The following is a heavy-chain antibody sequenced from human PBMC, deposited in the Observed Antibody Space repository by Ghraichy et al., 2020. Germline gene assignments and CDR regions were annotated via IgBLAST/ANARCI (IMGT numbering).Heavy chain of an antibody. CDR3: ATNHRKEMATIFGPHYYYDMDV. Sequence: GESLNISCKGSGYRLTNYWIGWVRQMPGKGLEWMGIINPGDSDTRYSPSFQGQVTISADKSISTAYLQWSSLKASDTAMYYCATNHRKEMATIFGPHYYYDMDVWGQGTTVTVSS. J-gene: IGHJ6*02. CDR2: INPGDSDT. D-gene: IGHD5-24*01. CDR1: GYRLTNYW. V-gene: IGHV5-51*01.